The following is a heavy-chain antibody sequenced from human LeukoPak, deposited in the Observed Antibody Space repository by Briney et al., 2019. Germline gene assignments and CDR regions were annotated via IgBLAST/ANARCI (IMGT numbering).Heavy chain of an antibody. CDR2: IYYSGST. J-gene: IGHJ4*02. CDR3: ARHTGFWSFFDY. CDR1: GGSISSSSYY. D-gene: IGHD2-8*02. Sequence: PSETLSLTRTVSGGSISSSSYYWGWIRQPPGKGLEWIGSIYYSGSTYYNPSLKSRVTISVDTSKNQFSLKLSSVTAADTAVYYCARHTGFWSFFDYWGQGTLVTVSS. V-gene: IGHV4-39*01.